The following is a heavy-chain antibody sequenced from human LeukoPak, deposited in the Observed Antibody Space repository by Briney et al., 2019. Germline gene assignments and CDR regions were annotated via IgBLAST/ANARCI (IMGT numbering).Heavy chain of an antibody. CDR3: AKDGHSFYYDGDGYYFDS. CDR1: GFTFSSYV. D-gene: IGHD3-22*01. V-gene: IGHV3-23*01. Sequence: GGSLRLSCAASGFTFSSYVMTWVRQAPGKGLEWVSAISGSGRRPYYADSLQGRLTISRDNSKNTVSLQMNSLRVEDTAIYYCAKDGHSFYYDGDGYYFDSWGQGTLVTVSS. CDR2: ISGSGRRP. J-gene: IGHJ4*02.